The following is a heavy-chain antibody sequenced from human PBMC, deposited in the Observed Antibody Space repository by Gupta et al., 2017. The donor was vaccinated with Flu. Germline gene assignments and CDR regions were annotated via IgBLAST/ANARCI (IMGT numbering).Heavy chain of an antibody. J-gene: IGHJ6*02. CDR3: ARDSGSSWPHYYYGMDV. Sequence: EVQLVESGGGLVQPGGSLRLSCAASGFTFSSYWMSWVRQAPGKGLEWVANIKQDGSEKYYVDSVKGRVTISRDNAKNSLYLQMNSLRAEDTAVYYCARDSGSSWPHYYYGMDVWGQGTTVTVSS. CDR2: IKQDGSEK. CDR1: GFTFSSYW. D-gene: IGHD6-13*01. V-gene: IGHV3-7*01.